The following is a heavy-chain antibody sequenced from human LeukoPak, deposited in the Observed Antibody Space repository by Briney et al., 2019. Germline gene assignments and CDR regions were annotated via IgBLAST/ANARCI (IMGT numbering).Heavy chain of an antibody. CDR2: IIPIFGTA. CDR1: GGTFSSYA. V-gene: IGHV1-69*13. CDR3: ARGALYYGSSSLDY. J-gene: IGHJ4*02. D-gene: IGHD3-22*01. Sequence: SVKVSCKASGGTFSSYAISWVRQAPGQGLEWMGGIIPIFGTANYAQKFQGRVTITADESTSTAYMELSSLRSEDTAVYYCARGALYYGSSSLDYWGQGTLVTVSS.